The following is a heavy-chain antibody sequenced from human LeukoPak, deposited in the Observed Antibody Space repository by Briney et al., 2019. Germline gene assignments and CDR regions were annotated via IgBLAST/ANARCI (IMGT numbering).Heavy chain of an antibody. Sequence: GGSLRLSCAASGFTFSSYSMNWVRQAPGKRLEWVSSISSSSSYIYYADSVKGRFTISRDNAKNSLYLQMNSLRAEDTAVYYCARTLLTGYYNVMWICDYWGQGTLVTVSS. J-gene: IGHJ4*02. CDR1: GFTFSSYS. CDR3: ARTLLTGYYNVMWICDY. D-gene: IGHD3-9*01. V-gene: IGHV3-21*01. CDR2: ISSSSSYI.